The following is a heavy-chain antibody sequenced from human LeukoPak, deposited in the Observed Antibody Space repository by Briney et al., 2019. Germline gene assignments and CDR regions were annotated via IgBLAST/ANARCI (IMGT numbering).Heavy chain of an antibody. Sequence: GGSLRLSCAASGFTFSSYAISWVRQAPGKGREWVSAISGSGGSTYYEDSVKGRFTISRDNSRNTVYLQMNSLRAEDTAVYYCAKATLRTTVVKGVLDYWGQGTLVTVSS. CDR2: ISGSGGST. V-gene: IGHV3-23*01. D-gene: IGHD4-23*01. CDR3: AKATLRTTVVKGVLDY. J-gene: IGHJ4*02. CDR1: GFTFSSYA.